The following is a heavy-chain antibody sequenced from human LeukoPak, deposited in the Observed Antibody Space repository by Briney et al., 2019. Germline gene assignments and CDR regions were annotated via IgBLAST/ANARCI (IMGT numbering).Heavy chain of an antibody. D-gene: IGHD5-12*01. CDR1: GGSISSYY. CDR2: IYYSGST. J-gene: IGHJ5*02. V-gene: IGHV4-59*08. CDR3: ARGATPIVATIMYNWFDP. Sequence: SETLSLTCTVSGGSISSYYWSWIRQPPGKGLEWIGYIYYSGSTNYNPSLKSRVTISVDTSKNQFSLKLSSVTAADTAVYYCARGATPIVATIMYNWFDPWGQGTLVTVSS.